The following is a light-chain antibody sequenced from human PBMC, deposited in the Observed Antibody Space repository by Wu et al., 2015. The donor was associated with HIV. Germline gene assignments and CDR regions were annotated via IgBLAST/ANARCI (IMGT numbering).Light chain of an antibody. CDR3: LQYNNRPRT. CDR1: QSVSSN. CDR2: GAS. V-gene: IGKV3-15*01. Sequence: ERVMTQSPATLSVSPGERATLSCRASQSVSSNLAWYQQKPGQPPRLLIFGASTRATGIPARFSGSGSGTEFTLTISRLQSEDFAVYYCLQYNNRPRTFGPGTKVDIK. J-gene: IGKJ3*01.